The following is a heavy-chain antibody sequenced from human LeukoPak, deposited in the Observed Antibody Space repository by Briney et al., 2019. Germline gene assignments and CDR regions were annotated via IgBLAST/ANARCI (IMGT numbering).Heavy chain of an antibody. CDR3: AKDQRASRNPLYYYYMDV. J-gene: IGHJ6*03. V-gene: IGHV3-23*01. Sequence: HGGSLRLSCAASGLTFSSYAMSWVRQAPGKGLEWVSVISGSGGNTYYADSVKGRFTISRDNSKNTLYLQMNSLRAEDTAVYYCAKDQRASRNPLYYYYMDVWGKGTTVTVSS. CDR1: GLTFSSYA. CDR2: ISGSGGNT.